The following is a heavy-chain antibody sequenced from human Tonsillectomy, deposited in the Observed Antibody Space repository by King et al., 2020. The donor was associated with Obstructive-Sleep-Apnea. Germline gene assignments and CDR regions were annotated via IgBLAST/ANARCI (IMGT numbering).Heavy chain of an antibody. Sequence: VQLVESGAEVKKPGESLRISCKGSGYSFISYWISWVRQMPGKGLEWMGRIDPSDSYTNYSPSFQGHVTISADKSISTAYLQWSSLKASDTAMYYCARLKRMDYYDSSGYYHPSDYWGQGTLVTVSS. CDR1: GYSFISYW. D-gene: IGHD3-22*01. CDR3: ARLKRMDYYDSSGYYHPSDY. J-gene: IGHJ4*02. CDR2: IDPSDSYT. V-gene: IGHV5-10-1*03.